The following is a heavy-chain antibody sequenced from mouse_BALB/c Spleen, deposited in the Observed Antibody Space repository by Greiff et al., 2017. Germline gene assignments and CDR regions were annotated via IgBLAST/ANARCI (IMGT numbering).Heavy chain of an antibody. Sequence: QVQLKESGPGLVAPSQSLSITCTVSGFSLTSYGVHWVRQPPGKGLEWLGVIWAGGSTNYNSALMSRLSISKDNSKSQVFLKMNSLQTDDTAMYYCAREVAYGYGLAYWGQGTLVTVSA. V-gene: IGHV2-9*02. J-gene: IGHJ3*01. CDR3: AREVAYGYGLAY. D-gene: IGHD2-2*01. CDR2: IWAGGST. CDR1: GFSLTSYG.